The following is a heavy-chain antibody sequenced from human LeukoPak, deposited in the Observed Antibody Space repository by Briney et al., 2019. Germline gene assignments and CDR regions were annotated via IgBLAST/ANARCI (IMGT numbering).Heavy chain of an antibody. J-gene: IGHJ3*02. CDR2: FYTSGSA. D-gene: IGHD3-22*01. V-gene: IGHV4-4*07. CDR1: GDSISTFY. CDR3: ARDYYDSSGYYYHAFDI. Sequence: PSETLSLTCTVFGDSISTFYWSWIRQQPAGKGLEWIGRFYTSGSANYNASLQSRVTMSVDTSKNQFFLKLNSVTAADTAVYYCARDYYDSSGYYYHAFDIWGQGTMVTVSS.